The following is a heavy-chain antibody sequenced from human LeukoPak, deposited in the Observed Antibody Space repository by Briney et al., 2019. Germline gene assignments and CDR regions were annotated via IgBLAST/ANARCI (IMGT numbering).Heavy chain of an antibody. CDR1: GFIFRRYW. J-gene: IGHJ3*02. CDR2: IKQDGSEK. Sequence: PGGSLRLSCAASGFIFRRYWMTWVRQAPGKGLEWVANIKQDGSEKNYLDSVRGRFTISRDDARNSLYLQMDSLRVEDTAVYYCARDESIPNLDAFDIWGQGTMVTVSS. V-gene: IGHV3-7*05. CDR3: ARDESIPNLDAFDI. D-gene: IGHD1-14*01.